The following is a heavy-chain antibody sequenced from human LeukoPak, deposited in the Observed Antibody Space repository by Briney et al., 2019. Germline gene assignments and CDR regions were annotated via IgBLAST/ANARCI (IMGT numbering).Heavy chain of an antibody. CDR2: IYYSGST. J-gene: IGHJ5*02. D-gene: IGHD3-22*01. CDR1: GGSISGGGYY. Sequence: SETLSLTCTVSGGSISGGGYYWSWIRQHPGKGLEWIGYIYYSGSTYYNPSLKSRVTISVDTSKNQFSLKLSSVTAADTAVYYCAREVHDSSGYYPSGFDPWGQGTLVTVSS. CDR3: AREVHDSSGYYPSGFDP. V-gene: IGHV4-31*03.